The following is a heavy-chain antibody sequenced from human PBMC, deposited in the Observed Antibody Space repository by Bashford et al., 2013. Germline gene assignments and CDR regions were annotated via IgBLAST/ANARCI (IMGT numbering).Heavy chain of an antibody. CDR1: GFTFSNAW. J-gene: IGHJ4*02. D-gene: IGHD2-15*01. Sequence: GGSLRLSCAASGFTFSNAWMSWVRQAPGKVLEWVGRIKSKTDGGTTDYAAPVKGRFTISRDDSKNXLYLQMNSLKTEDTAVYYCVKGERGTRHFDYWGPRGRWSPSPQ. CDR2: IKSKTDGGTT. V-gene: IGHV3-15*01. CDR3: VKGERGTRHFDY.